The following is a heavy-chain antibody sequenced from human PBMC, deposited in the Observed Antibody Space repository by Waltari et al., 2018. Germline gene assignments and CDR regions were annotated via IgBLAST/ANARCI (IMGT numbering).Heavy chain of an antibody. CDR1: GFTFSSYA. D-gene: IGHD5-12*01. J-gene: IGHJ6*02. CDR3: ARGENIVATGGMDV. V-gene: IGHV3-48*01. CDR2: ISSSSSTI. Sequence: EVQLVESGGGLVQPGGSLRLSCAASGFTFSSYAMNWVRQAPGKGLEWVSYISSSSSTIYYADSVKGRFTISRDNSKNTLYLQMNSLRAEDTAVYYCARGENIVATGGMDVWGQGTTVTVSS.